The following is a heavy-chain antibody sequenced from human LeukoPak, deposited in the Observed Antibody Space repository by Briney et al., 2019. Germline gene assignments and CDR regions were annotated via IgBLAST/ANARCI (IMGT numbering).Heavy chain of an antibody. D-gene: IGHD6-13*01. J-gene: IGHJ6*03. CDR3: ARDKSSSWYRGHYYYYYMDV. CDR1: GFTFSSYS. Sequence: PGGSLRLSCAASGFTFSSYSMNWVRQAPGKGLEWGSSISSSSSYIYYADSVKGRFTISRDNAKNSLYLQMNSLRAEDTAVYYCARDKSSSWYRGHYYYYYMDVWGKGTTITVSS. V-gene: IGHV3-21*01. CDR2: ISSSSSYI.